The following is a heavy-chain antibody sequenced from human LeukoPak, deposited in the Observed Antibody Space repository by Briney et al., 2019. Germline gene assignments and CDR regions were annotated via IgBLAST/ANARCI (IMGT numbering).Heavy chain of an antibody. D-gene: IGHD5-24*01. CDR2: IYPGDSDT. Sequence: GESLKISCKGSGYSFTSYWIGWVRQMPGKGLEWMGTIYPGDSDTRYSPSFQGQVTISADKSISTAYLQWSSLKASDTAMYYCARSLVEMATIEGFGYWGQGTLVTVSS. V-gene: IGHV5-51*01. CDR3: ARSLVEMATIEGFGY. CDR1: GYSFTSYW. J-gene: IGHJ4*02.